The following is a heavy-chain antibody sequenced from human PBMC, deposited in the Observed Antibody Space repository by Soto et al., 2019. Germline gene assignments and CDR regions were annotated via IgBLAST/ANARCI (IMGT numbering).Heavy chain of an antibody. V-gene: IGHV1-8*01. J-gene: IGHJ4*02. Sequence: QVQLVQSAAEVKKPGASVKVSCKASGYPFTSYDINWVRQATGQGLEWMGGMNPNRGNTDYAQKFQGRVTMTRDTSISTAYMELSSLRSEDTAVYYCAARYCSGGSCYAIDHWGQGTLVTVSS. CDR2: MNPNRGNT. CDR3: AARYCSGGSCYAIDH. CDR1: GYPFTSYD. D-gene: IGHD2-15*01.